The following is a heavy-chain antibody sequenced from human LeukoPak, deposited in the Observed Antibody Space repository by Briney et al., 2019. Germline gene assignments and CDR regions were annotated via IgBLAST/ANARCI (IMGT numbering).Heavy chain of an antibody. V-gene: IGHV4-4*02. J-gene: IGHJ4*02. CDR2: TYRSGAT. D-gene: IGHD3-22*01. Sequence: PSETLSLTCAVSGDSFSGNNYWTWVRQPPGKGLEWIGETYRSGATNYNPSLKSRVTVSQDKSKNQFSLQLNSVTAADTAIYYCARDSGYSDLNYWGQGVLVTVSS. CDR3: ARDSGYSDLNY. CDR1: GDSFSGNNY.